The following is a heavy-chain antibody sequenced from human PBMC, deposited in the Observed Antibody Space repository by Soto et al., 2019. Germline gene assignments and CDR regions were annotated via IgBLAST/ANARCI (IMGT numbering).Heavy chain of an antibody. D-gene: IGHD1-7*01. V-gene: IGHV3-53*01. CDR2: IYSGGST. J-gene: IGHJ6*02. CDR3: ARVGNYGNYYYYGMDV. Sequence: PGGSLRLSCAASGVTVSSNYMSWVRQAPGKGLEWVSVIYSGGSTYYADSVKGRFTISRDNSKNTLYLKMNSLRAEDTAVYYCARVGNYGNYYYYGMDVWGQGTAVTVSS. CDR1: GVTVSSNY.